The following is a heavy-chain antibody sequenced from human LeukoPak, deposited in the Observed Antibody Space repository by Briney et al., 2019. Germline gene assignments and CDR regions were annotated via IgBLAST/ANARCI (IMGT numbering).Heavy chain of an antibody. CDR3: AKITKATTPNY. CDR1: GFTFSSYS. D-gene: IGHD4-17*01. CDR2: ISSSSSYI. J-gene: IGHJ4*02. Sequence: PGGSLRLSCAASGFTFSSYSMNWVRQAPGKGLEWVSSISSSSSYIYYADSVKGRFTISRDNAKNSLYLQMSDLRAEDTAVYYCAKITKATTPNYWGQGTLVTVSS. V-gene: IGHV3-21*04.